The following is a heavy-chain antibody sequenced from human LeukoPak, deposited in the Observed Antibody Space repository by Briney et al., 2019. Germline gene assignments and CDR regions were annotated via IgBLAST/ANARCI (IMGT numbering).Heavy chain of an antibody. V-gene: IGHV3-7*01. CDR1: GFTFSSYW. J-gene: IGHJ4*02. CDR3: ARDVHGGAFDY. D-gene: IGHD4-23*01. Sequence: PGGSLRLSCAASGFTFSSYWMNWVRQAPGKGLEWVANINQDGSRKNYADSVKGRFTFSRDNALNTLFLQMNSLRAEDTAVYYCARDVHGGAFDYWDQGTLVTVSS. CDR2: INQDGSRK.